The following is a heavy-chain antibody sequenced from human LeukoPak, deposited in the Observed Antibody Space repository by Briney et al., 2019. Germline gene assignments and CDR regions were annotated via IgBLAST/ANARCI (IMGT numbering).Heavy chain of an antibody. V-gene: IGHV4-39*01. CDR1: GGPISSCSYY. Sequence: SETLSLTCTVSGGPISSCSYYWGWIRQPPGKGLEWIGSIYYSGSTYYNPSLKSRVTISVDTSKNKFSLKLSSVTAADTALYYCARHGWELLRLVGYFDYWGQGTLVTVSS. D-gene: IGHD1-26*01. J-gene: IGHJ4*02. CDR3: ARHGWELLRLVGYFDY. CDR2: IYYSGST.